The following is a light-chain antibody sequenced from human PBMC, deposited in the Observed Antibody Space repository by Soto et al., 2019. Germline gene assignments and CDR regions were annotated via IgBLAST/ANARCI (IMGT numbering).Light chain of an antibody. Sequence: DIQMTQSPSTLSASVGDRVTITCRAGQSISVWLAWYQQKAGKAPNLLIYKASRLESGVPSRFSGSGSETEFTLTISGLQPGDSATYYCQQYNSYSPTFGQGTKVEVK. J-gene: IGKJ1*01. CDR3: QQYNSYSPT. CDR2: KAS. V-gene: IGKV1-5*03. CDR1: QSISVW.